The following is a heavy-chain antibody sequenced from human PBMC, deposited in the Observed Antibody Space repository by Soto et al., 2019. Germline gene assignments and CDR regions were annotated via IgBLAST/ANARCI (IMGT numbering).Heavy chain of an antibody. CDR2: IYYSGST. J-gene: IGHJ4*02. D-gene: IGHD4-17*01. CDR1: GCSFSSGSYY. CDR3: ARMRQGDYRFDY. V-gene: IGHV4-61*01. Sequence: SETLSLTCTVSGCSFSSGSYYWSWIRQPPGKGLEWIGYIYYSGSTNYNPSLKSRVTISVDTSKNQFSLKLSSVTAADTAVYYCARMRQGDYRFDYWGQGTLVTVSS.